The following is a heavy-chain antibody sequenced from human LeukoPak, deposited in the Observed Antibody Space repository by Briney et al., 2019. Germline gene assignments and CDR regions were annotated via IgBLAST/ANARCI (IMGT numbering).Heavy chain of an antibody. D-gene: IGHD6-13*01. CDR2: IYYSGST. J-gene: IGHJ4*02. V-gene: IGHV4-30-4*08. CDR1: GGSISSGGYY. CDR3: AREGEWCSSSCQYYFDY. Sequence: SQTLSLTCTVSGGSISSGGYYWSWIRQPPGKGLEWIGHIYYSGSTYYNPSLKSRVTISGDTSKNQFSLNLSSVTAADTAVYYCAREGEWCSSSCQYYFDYWGQGILVTVSS.